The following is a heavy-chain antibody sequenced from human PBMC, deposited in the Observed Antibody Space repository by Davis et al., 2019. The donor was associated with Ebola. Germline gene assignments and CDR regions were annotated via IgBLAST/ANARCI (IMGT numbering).Heavy chain of an antibody. V-gene: IGHV1-69*06. Sequence: SVKVSCKASGGTFSSYVISWVRQAPGQGLEWMGGIIPIFGTANYAQKFQGRVTITADKSTSTAYMELSSLRSEDTAVYYCARGGYSSSWRAYYYYYGMDVWGQGTTVTVSS. J-gene: IGHJ6*02. CDR3: ARGGYSSSWRAYYYYYGMDV. CDR1: GGTFSSYV. D-gene: IGHD6-13*01. CDR2: IIPIFGTA.